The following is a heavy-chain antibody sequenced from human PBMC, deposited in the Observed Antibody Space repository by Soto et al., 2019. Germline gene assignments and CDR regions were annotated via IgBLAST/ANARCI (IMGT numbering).Heavy chain of an antibody. Sequence: TGGALRVSCAASGFTFSSYGMHWVRQAPGKGLEWVALIWFDGSDKYYTESVKGRFTISRDNSKSTLYLQMNSLRAEDTAVYYCARLYCSASSCYSVGAFDIRGQGTMVPLSS. CDR1: GFTFSSYG. CDR2: IWFDGSDK. J-gene: IGHJ3*02. CDR3: ARLYCSASSCYSVGAFDI. D-gene: IGHD2-2*01. V-gene: IGHV3-33*01.